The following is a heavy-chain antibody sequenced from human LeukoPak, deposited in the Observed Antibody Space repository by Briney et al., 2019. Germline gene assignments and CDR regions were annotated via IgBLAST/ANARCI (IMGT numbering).Heavy chain of an antibody. Sequence: LXXXXXXGSIXXXXYXXXXIXXPXGXGXXWIGRIYTSGSTNYNPSLKSRVTISVDTSKNQFSLKLSSVTAADTAVYYCARHGSYHTPFDYWGQGTLVTVSS. CDR2: IYTSGST. D-gene: IGHD1-26*01. V-gene: IGHV4-61*02. CDR1: XGSIXXXXYX. J-gene: IGHJ4*02. CDR3: ARHGSYHTPFDY.